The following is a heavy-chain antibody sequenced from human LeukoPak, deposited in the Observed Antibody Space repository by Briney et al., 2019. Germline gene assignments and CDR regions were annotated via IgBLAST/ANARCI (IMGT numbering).Heavy chain of an antibody. CDR2: IYYSGST. D-gene: IGHD6-19*01. CDR1: GGSISSYY. J-gene: IGHJ5*02. V-gene: IGHV4-59*01. CDR3: ARAIAVAGPSCFDP. Sequence: SETLSLTCTVSGGSISSYYWTWIRQPPGKGLEWIGYIYYSGSTNYNPSLKSRVTISVDTSKNQFSLKLTSVTAADTAVYYCARAIAVAGPSCFDPWGQGTLVTVSS.